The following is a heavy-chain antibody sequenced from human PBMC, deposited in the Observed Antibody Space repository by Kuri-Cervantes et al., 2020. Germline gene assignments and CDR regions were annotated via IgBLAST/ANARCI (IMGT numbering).Heavy chain of an antibody. V-gene: IGHV4-39*07. CDR3: ARGGYNFWSGYYTPDFLDY. CDR1: GGSIRSSHYY. D-gene: IGHD3-3*01. Sequence: SETLSLTCTVSGGSIRSSHYYWGWIRQPPGKGLEWIGEINHSGSTNYNPSLKSRVTISLDTSKNQFSLKLSSVTAADTAVYYCARGGYNFWSGYYTPDFLDYWGQGTLVTVSS. J-gene: IGHJ4*02. CDR2: INHSGST.